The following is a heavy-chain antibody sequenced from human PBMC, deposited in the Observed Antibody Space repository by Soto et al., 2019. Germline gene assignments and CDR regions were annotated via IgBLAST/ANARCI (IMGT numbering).Heavy chain of an antibody. CDR2: IYHSGST. V-gene: IGHV4-59*08. D-gene: IGHD2-2*03. Sequence: PSETLSLTCTVSGGSISSYYWSWIRQPPGKGLEWIGEIYHSGSTNYNPSLLSRVTISADTSMNEFSLRLSSVTAADTAVYYCGRLNGYCVSTGCHGYYGMDVWGQGTTVTVSS. J-gene: IGHJ6*02. CDR1: GGSISSYY. CDR3: GRLNGYCVSTGCHGYYGMDV.